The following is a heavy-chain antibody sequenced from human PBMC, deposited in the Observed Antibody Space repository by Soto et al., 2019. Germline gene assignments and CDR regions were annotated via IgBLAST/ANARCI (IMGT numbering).Heavy chain of an antibody. CDR2: IYWDDDK. Sequence: QITLKESGPTLVKPTQTLTLTCTFSGFSLSTSGVGVGWIRQPPGKALEWLALIYWDDDKRYSPSLKSRLTXTXXPSKNPVVLTMTNMDPVDTATYYCAHSYSLGYFDYWGQGTLVTVSS. D-gene: IGHD2-15*01. J-gene: IGHJ4*02. CDR1: GFSLSTSGVG. CDR3: AHSYSLGYFDY. V-gene: IGHV2-5*02.